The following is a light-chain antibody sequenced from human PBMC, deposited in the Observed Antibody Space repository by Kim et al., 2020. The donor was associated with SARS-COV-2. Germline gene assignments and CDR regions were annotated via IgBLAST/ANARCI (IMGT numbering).Light chain of an antibody. V-gene: IGKV3-15*01. J-gene: IGKJ4*01. CDR1: QSIRIN. CDR3: QQYDNWPPVT. CDR2: DAS. Sequence: PGWSASPSCRASQSIRINLAWYQQNPGQPPRLLIYDASTRATDVPSRFSGSGSGTEFTLTISSLQSEDFAVYYCQQYDNWPPVTFGGGTKVDIK.